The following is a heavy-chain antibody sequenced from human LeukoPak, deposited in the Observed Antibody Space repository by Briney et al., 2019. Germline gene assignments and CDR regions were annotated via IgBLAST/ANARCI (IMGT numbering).Heavy chain of an antibody. CDR1: GGSITTNTYY. CDR2: IQYSGST. Sequence: SETLSLTCTVSGGSITTNTYYWAWIRQPPGKGLQYIGYIQYSGSTNYNPSLKSRVTISVDTSKNQFSLKLSSVTAADTAVYYCARYYDRSGYWSTPHFDYWGQGALVTVSS. V-gene: IGHV4-61*05. CDR3: ARYYDRSGYWSTPHFDY. J-gene: IGHJ4*02. D-gene: IGHD3-22*01.